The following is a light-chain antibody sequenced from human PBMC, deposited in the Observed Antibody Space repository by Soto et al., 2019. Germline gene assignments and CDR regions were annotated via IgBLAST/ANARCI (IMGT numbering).Light chain of an antibody. Sequence: QSVLTQPASVSGSPGQSITISCTGTSSDVGSYNLVSWYQQHPGKAPKLMIYEVSKRPSGVSNRFSVSKSGNTASLTISGLQAEDEADYYCCSYAGSSRVFGGGTKLTVL. CDR3: CSYAGSSRV. CDR1: SSDVGSYNL. J-gene: IGLJ3*02. V-gene: IGLV2-23*02. CDR2: EVS.